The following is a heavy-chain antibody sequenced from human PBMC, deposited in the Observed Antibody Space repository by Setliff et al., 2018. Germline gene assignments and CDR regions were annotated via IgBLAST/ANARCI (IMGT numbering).Heavy chain of an antibody. CDR3: ARLPRLYYTGGDY. Sequence: ASETLSLTCTVSGGSISSSSYYWGWIRQPPGKGLEWIGSIYYSGSTYYNPSLKSRVTISVDTSKNQFSLKLSSVTAADTAVYYCARLPRLYYTGGDYWGQGTLVTVSS. D-gene: IGHD3-10*01. J-gene: IGHJ4*02. CDR2: IYYSGST. CDR1: GGSISSSSYY. V-gene: IGHV4-39*01.